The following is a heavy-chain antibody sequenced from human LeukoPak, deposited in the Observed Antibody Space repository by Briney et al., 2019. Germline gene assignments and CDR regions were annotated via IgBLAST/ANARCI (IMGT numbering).Heavy chain of an antibody. Sequence: GASVKVSCKASGYTFTSYYMHRVRQAPGQGLEWMGIINPSGGSTSYAQKFQGRVTMTRAMSTSTVYMELSSLRSEDTAVYYCARDPKDESSGYYYFDYWGQGTLVTVSS. CDR1: GYTFTSYY. J-gene: IGHJ4*02. V-gene: IGHV1-46*01. D-gene: IGHD3-22*01. CDR2: INPSGGST. CDR3: ARDPKDESSGYYYFDY.